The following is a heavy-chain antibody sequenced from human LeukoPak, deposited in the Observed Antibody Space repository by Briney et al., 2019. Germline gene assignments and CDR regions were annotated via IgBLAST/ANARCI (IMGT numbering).Heavy chain of an antibody. CDR3: ARDYCSGGTCYFHY. Sequence: GASVKVSCKASGYTFTAYYLYWVRQAPGQGLEWMGRIDPNNGGTNYAQKFQGRVTMTRDTSINTAYMELSRLRSDDTAVFYCARDYCSGGTCYFHYWGQGTLVTVSS. CDR1: GYTFTAYY. J-gene: IGHJ4*02. V-gene: IGHV1-2*06. CDR2: IDPNNGGT. D-gene: IGHD2-15*01.